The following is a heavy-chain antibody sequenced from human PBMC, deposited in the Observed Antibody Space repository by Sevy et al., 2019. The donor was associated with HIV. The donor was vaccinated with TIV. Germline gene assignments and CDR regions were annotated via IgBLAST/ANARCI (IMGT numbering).Heavy chain of an antibody. Sequence: GGSLRLSCTASGFTFGDYAMSWFRQAPGKGLEWVGFIRSKAYGGTTEYAASVKGRFTISRDDSKSIAYLQMNSLKTEDTAVYYCAITTSYYYDSTIGAFDIWGQWTMVTVSS. CDR2: IRSKAYGGTT. D-gene: IGHD3-22*01. J-gene: IGHJ3*02. V-gene: IGHV3-49*03. CDR3: AITTSYYYDSTIGAFDI. CDR1: GFTFGDYA.